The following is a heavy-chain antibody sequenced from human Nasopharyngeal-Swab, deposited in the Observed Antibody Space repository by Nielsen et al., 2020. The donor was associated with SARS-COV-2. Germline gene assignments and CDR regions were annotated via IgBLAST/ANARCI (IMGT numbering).Heavy chain of an antibody. CDR1: GFTFSGSA. CDR3: TRPIYCSSTSCSDV. Sequence: GESLKISGAASGFTFSGSAMHWDRQASGKGLEWVGRIRSKANSYATAYAASVKGRFTISRDDSKNTAYLQMNSLKTEDTAVYYCTRPIYCSSTSCSDVWGKGTTVTVSS. V-gene: IGHV3-73*01. CDR2: IRSKANSYAT. J-gene: IGHJ6*04. D-gene: IGHD2-2*01.